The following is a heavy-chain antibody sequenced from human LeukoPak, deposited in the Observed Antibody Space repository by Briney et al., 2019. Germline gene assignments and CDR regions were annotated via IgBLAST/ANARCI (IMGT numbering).Heavy chain of an antibody. CDR3: ARSPLVYSSGWYGNYFDY. CDR2: IYHSGST. D-gene: IGHD6-19*01. V-gene: IGHV4-30-2*01. J-gene: IGHJ4*02. Sequence: PSQTLSLTCAVSGGSISSGGYSWSWIRQPPGKGLERIGYIYHSGSTYYNPSLKSRVTISVDRSKNQFSLKLSSVTAADTAVYYCARSPLVYSSGWYGNYFDYWGQGTLVTVSS. CDR1: GGSISSGGYS.